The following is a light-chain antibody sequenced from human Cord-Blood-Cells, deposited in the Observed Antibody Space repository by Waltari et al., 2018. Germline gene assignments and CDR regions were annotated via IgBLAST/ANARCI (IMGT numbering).Light chain of an antibody. CDR1: KSISSW. CDR3: QQYNSYSWT. J-gene: IGKJ1*01. Sequence: DIQLTPSPSTLSASLGDRVTYTCRASKSISSWLGWYKQKPGKAPKLLIDKASILESRVPSRFMGSGSGTEFTLTISILQPYDFATYSCQQYNSYSWTFGQGTKVEIK. CDR2: KAS. V-gene: IGKV1-5*03.